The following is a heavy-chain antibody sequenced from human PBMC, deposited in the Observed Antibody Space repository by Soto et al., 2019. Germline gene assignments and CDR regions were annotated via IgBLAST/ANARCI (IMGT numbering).Heavy chain of an antibody. J-gene: IGHJ6*02. CDR3: ARALDGDSRGDGMDF. V-gene: IGHV1-8*01. Sequence: QVQLVQSGAEVKKPGASVKVSCKASGYTFASYDINWVRQATGLGLEWMGWMNPNSGNTGYAQKIQGRVTMTRNTSISTAYMELSILRSEDTALYYCARALDGDSRGDGMDFWGQGTTVTVSS. CDR2: MNPNSGNT. D-gene: IGHD4-17*01. CDR1: GYTFASYD.